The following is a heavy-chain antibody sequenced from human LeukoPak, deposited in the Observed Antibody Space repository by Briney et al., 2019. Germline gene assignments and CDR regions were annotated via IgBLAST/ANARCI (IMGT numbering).Heavy chain of an antibody. CDR1: GGSFSAYY. Sequence: SETLSLTCAVHGGSFSAYYWTWIRRPPGKGLEWIGEINHSGSTNYNPSLKSRATISVDTSERQFSLKLTSVTAADTAVYYCAGGVFDDTTYYYYYYYMDVWGKGTTVTVS. V-gene: IGHV4-34*01. CDR2: INHSGST. D-gene: IGHD1-26*01. CDR3: AGGVFDDTTYYYYYYYMDV. J-gene: IGHJ6*03.